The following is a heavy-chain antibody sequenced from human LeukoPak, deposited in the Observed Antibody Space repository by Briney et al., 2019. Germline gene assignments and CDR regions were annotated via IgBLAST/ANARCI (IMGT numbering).Heavy chain of an antibody. V-gene: IGHV3-30-3*01. CDR3: ARAVGSVVVPAAMEGGY. J-gene: IGHJ4*02. D-gene: IGHD2-2*03. CDR2: ISYDGSNK. CDR1: GFTFSSYA. Sequence: GGSLRLPCAASGFTFSSYAMHWVRQAPGKGLEWVAVISYDGSNKYYADSVKGRFTISRDNSKNTLYLQMNSLRAEDTAVYYCARAVGSVVVPAAMEGGYWGQGTLVTVSS.